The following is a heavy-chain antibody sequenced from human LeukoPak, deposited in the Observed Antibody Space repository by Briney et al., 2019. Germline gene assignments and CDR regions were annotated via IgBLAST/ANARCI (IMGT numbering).Heavy chain of an antibody. CDR2: IYYRGTT. CDR3: ARGAYDSSGHYYYFDY. D-gene: IGHD3-22*01. CDR1: GGSISINS. Sequence: PSETLSLTCTVSGGSISINSWIWIRQPPGKGLEWIGYIYYRGTTNYNPSLKSRVTISVDTPKNQFSLKLNSVTAADTAIYYCARGAYDSSGHYYYFDYWGQGTLVTVS. J-gene: IGHJ4*02. V-gene: IGHV4-59*01.